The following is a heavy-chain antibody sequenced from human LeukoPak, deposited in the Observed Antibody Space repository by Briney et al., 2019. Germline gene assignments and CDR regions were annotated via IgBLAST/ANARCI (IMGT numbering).Heavy chain of an antibody. J-gene: IGHJ4*02. CDR2: IYSGGST. D-gene: IGHD3-10*01. CDR1: GFTVSSNY. CDR3: AKDSAYYYGSGGIDY. Sequence: GGSLRLSCAASGFTVSSNYINWVRQAPGKGLEWVSVIYSGGSTYYADSVKGRFTISRDNSKNTLYLQMNSLRAEDTAVYYCAKDSAYYYGSGGIDYWGQGTLVTVSS. V-gene: IGHV3-53*05.